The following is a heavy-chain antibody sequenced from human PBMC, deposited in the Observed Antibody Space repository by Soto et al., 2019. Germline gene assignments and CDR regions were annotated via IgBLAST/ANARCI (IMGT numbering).Heavy chain of an antibody. Sequence: GGSLRLSCSASGFTFDYYAMNWVRQLPGKGLEWVSGINWNSGSIGYGDSVKGRFAISRDNAKNSLHLQMNSLSAEDTAFYYCVKDESINWYSGHFRHWGQGTLVTVSS. J-gene: IGHJ1*01. CDR2: INWNSGSI. CDR1: GFTFDYYA. V-gene: IGHV3-9*01. CDR3: VKDESINWYSGHFRH. D-gene: IGHD6-13*01.